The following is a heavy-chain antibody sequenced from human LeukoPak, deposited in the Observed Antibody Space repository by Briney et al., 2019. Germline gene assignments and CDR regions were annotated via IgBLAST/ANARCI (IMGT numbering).Heavy chain of an antibody. Sequence: PSETLSLTCAVSGGSISSGGYSWSWIRQPPGKGLEWIGYIYHSGSTYYNPSLKSRVTISVDRSKNQFSLKLSSVTAADTAVYYCARGSPRGDIGSGSSPFDYWGQGTLVTVSS. CDR2: IYHSGST. J-gene: IGHJ4*02. D-gene: IGHD1-26*01. V-gene: IGHV4-30-2*01. CDR3: ARGSPRGDIGSGSSPFDY. CDR1: GGSISSGGYS.